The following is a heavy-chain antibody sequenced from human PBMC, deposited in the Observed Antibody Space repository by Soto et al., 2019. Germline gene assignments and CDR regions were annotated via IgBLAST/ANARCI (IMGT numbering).Heavy chain of an antibody. CDR2: IIPICGTA. D-gene: IGHD4-17*01. CDR3: ARGLKRYGDDDPDLVGYYGMDV. J-gene: IGHJ6*02. Sequence: QVQLVQSGAEVKKPGSSVKVSCKASGGTFSSYAISWVRQAPGQGLEWMGGIIPICGTANYAQKFQGRVTITADESTSTAYMELSSLRSEDTAVYYCARGLKRYGDDDPDLVGYYGMDVWGQGTTVTVSS. V-gene: IGHV1-69*12. CDR1: GGTFSSYA.